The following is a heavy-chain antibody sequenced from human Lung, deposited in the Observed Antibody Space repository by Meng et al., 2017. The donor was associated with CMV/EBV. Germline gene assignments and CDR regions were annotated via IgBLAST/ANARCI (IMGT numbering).Heavy chain of an antibody. CDR3: ARVYTCRDDFWRNCYYYGMDV. D-gene: IGHD3-3*01. Sequence: GESLKISCKASGYTFTSYDINWVRQATGQGLEWMGWMNPNSGNTGYAQKFQGRVTITRNTSISTAYMELSSLRSEDTAVYYCARVYTCRDDFWRNCYYYGMDVWGQGTTVTGSS. CDR2: MNPNSGNT. CDR1: GYTFTSYD. V-gene: IGHV1-8*03. J-gene: IGHJ6*02.